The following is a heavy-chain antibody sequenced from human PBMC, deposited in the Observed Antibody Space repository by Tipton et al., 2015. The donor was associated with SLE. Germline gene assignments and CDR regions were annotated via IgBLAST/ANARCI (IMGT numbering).Heavy chain of an antibody. V-gene: IGHV3-13*01. Sequence: SLRLSCAASGFTFSNFDMHWVRQVTGKGLEWVSAIGTAGDTYYPDSVKGRFTISRDNAKNSLYLQMNSLRAEDTAVYYCAREGVATPDYWGQGTVVTVSS. D-gene: IGHD4-23*01. CDR3: AREGVATPDY. J-gene: IGHJ4*02. CDR2: IGTAGDT. CDR1: GFTFSNFD.